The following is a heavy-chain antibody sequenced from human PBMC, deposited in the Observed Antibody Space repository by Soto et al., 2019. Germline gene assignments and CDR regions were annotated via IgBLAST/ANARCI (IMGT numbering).Heavy chain of an antibody. D-gene: IGHD3-10*01. CDR1: GDTFTTYD. Sequence: ASVKVSCKASGDTFTTYDINWVRQATGHGLEWMGWINPNSGNIGYAQRFQGRVTMTRDTAIRTAYMEVSSLRSDDTAVYYCARGRASGSYYLLDYWGQGTLVTVPS. V-gene: IGHV1-8*01. CDR2: INPNSGNI. CDR3: ARGRASGSYYLLDY. J-gene: IGHJ4*02.